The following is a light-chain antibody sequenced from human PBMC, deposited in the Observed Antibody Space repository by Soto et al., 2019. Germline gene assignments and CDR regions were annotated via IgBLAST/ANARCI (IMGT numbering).Light chain of an antibody. CDR3: GSWESSRSAYV. V-gene: IGLV1-51*01. J-gene: IGLJ1*01. Sequence: QSVMTQPPSVSAAPGQRVTISCSGSSSNIGGNSVSWYQQLPGTAPKLLIYDDDKRPSGIPDRFSGSKSGTSATLGITGFQTGDEADYYCGSWESSRSAYVFGTGTKLTVL. CDR1: SSNIGGNS. CDR2: DDD.